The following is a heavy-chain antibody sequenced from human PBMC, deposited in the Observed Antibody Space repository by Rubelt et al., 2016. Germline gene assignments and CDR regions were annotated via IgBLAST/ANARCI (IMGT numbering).Heavy chain of an antibody. V-gene: IGHV3-66*01. CDR1: SSNY. J-gene: IGHJ4*02. D-gene: IGHD5-24*01. CDR2: IYSGGST. Sequence: SSNYMSWVRQAPGKGLEWVSVIYSGGSTYYADSVKGRFTISRDNSKNTLYLQMNSLRAEDTAVYYCARAERNYFDYWGQGTLVTVSS. CDR3: ARAERNYFDY.